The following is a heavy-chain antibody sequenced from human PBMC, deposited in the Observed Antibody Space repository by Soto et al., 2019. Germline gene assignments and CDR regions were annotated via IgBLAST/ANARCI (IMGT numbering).Heavy chain of an antibody. Sequence: SETLSLTCAVSSDSISRSHWLTWVRQSPGKGLEWLGDIYYSGSVYYNPSLRSRISISMDKSNNQFSLNLSSVTAADTAVYYCARGSFVTHYHYSHLDVWGKGTPVTVS. CDR2: IYYSGSV. CDR1: SDSISRSHW. V-gene: IGHV4-4*02. J-gene: IGHJ6*03. CDR3: ARGSFVTHYHYSHLDV. D-gene: IGHD2-21*02.